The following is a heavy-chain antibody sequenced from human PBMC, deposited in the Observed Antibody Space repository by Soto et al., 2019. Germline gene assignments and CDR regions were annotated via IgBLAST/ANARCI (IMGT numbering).Heavy chain of an antibody. CDR3: AREDSSSPHYYYYGMDV. Sequence: GESLEISCKGSGYSFTSYWISWVRQMPGKGLEWMGRIDPSDSYTNYSPSFQGHVTISADKSISTAYLQWSSLKASDTAMYYCAREDSSSPHYYYYGMDVWGQGTTVTVSS. CDR1: GYSFTSYW. CDR2: IDPSDSYT. V-gene: IGHV5-10-1*01. J-gene: IGHJ6*02. D-gene: IGHD6-6*01.